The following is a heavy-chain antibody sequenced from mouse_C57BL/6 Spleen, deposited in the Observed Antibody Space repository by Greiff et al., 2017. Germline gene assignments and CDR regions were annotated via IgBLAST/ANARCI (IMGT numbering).Heavy chain of an antibody. CDR3: ARDVPYYYGSSYDAMDY. J-gene: IGHJ4*01. CDR1: GFTFSSYA. V-gene: IGHV5-4*01. CDR2: ISDGGSYT. Sequence: EVQRVESGGGLVKPGGSLKLSCAASGFTFSSYAMSWVRQTPEKRLEWVATISDGGSYTYYPDNVKGRFTISRDNAKNNLYLQMSHLKSEDTAMYYCARDVPYYYGSSYDAMDYWGQGTSVTVSS. D-gene: IGHD1-1*01.